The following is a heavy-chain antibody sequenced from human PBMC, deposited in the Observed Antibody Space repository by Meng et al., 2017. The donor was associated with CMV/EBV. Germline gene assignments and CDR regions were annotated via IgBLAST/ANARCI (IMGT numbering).Heavy chain of an antibody. CDR2: ISSSSSYI. Sequence: SCAASGFTFSSYSMNWVRQAPGKGLEWVSSISSSSSYIYYADSVKGRFTISRDNAKNSLYLQMNSLRAEDTAVYYCARTRYYDFWSGYYYLDYWGQGTLVTVSS. CDR3: ARTRYYDFWSGYYYLDY. D-gene: IGHD3-3*01. J-gene: IGHJ4*02. V-gene: IGHV3-21*01. CDR1: GFTFSSYS.